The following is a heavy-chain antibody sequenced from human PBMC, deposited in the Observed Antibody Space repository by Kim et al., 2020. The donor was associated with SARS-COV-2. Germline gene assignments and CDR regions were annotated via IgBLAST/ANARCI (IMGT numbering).Heavy chain of an antibody. D-gene: IGHD5-12*01. CDR3: ARDRHGYNFYFDY. Sequence: YADSVDGPFTISRDHSKNTLYLQMNSLRAEDTAVYYCARDRHGYNFYFDYWGQGTLVTVSS. J-gene: IGHJ4*02. V-gene: IGHV3-30*01.